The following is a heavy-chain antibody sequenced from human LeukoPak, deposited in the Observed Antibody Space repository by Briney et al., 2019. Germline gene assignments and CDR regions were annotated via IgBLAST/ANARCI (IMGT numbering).Heavy chain of an antibody. CDR1: GFTFSNFG. CDR2: IWFDGSNK. J-gene: IGHJ4*02. D-gene: IGHD3-10*01. V-gene: IGHV3-33*01. CDR3: ARDESSGSLHFDY. Sequence: GGSLRLSCAASGFTFSNFGMHWVRQAPGKGLEWVAVIWFDGSNKYYADSVKGRFTISRDNSKNTLYLQMDSQRAEDTALYYCARDESSGSLHFDYWGQGTLVTVSS.